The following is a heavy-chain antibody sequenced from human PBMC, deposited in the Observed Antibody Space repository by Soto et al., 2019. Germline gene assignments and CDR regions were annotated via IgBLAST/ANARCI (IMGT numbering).Heavy chain of an antibody. CDR1: GYTFTSYA. Sequence: QVQFVQSGAEVKKPGASVKVSCEASGYTFTSYAMHWVRQAPGQRLEWMGWINAGDGSTKYSQNFQGRVTITRDTSASTVYMELGSLRSEDTAVYYCAREGRFGEYFQHWGQGTLVTVSS. CDR3: AREGRFGEYFQH. CDR2: INAGDGST. V-gene: IGHV1-3*01. D-gene: IGHD3-16*01. J-gene: IGHJ1*01.